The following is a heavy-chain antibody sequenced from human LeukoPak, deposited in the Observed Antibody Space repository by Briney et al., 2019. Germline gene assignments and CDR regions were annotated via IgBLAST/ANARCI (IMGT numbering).Heavy chain of an antibody. CDR2: IRSVVSTI. V-gene: IGHV3-11*01. Sequence: SLRLSCAAARFTFSDYYIHCIRQAARKVLEWVSYIRSVVSTIYYAASVKGRFTVSKDNAKNSLYLQMNSLRAEDTAVYYCASGLRGVVRGPSGYWGQGTLVTVSS. CDR3: ASGLRGVVRGPSGY. J-gene: IGHJ4*02. CDR1: RFTFSDYY. D-gene: IGHD3-10*01.